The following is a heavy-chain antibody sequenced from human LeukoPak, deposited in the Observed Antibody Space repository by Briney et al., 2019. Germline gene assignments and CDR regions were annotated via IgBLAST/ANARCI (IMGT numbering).Heavy chain of an antibody. CDR2: ISSSSSTI. Sequence: GGSLRLSCAASGFTFSSYSMNWVRQAPGKGLEWVSYISSSSSTIYYADSVKGRFTISRDNAKNSLYLQMNSLRDEDTAVYYCARPQPPNGYNLFDFWGQGTLVTVSS. V-gene: IGHV3-48*02. J-gene: IGHJ4*02. CDR3: ARPQPPNGYNLFDF. D-gene: IGHD2-8*01. CDR1: GFTFSSYS.